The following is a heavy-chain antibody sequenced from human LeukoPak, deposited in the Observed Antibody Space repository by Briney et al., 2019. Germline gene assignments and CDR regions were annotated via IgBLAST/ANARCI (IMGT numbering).Heavy chain of an antibody. J-gene: IGHJ4*02. CDR1: GFTFRSYG. Sequence: PGRSLRLSCAASGFTFRSYGMTWVRQAPGKGLEWVSAISGSGDSTYYADSVEGRFTISRDNSRNTLYLQMNSLRAGDTAVYYCAKSFRSTSLDYWGQGTLVTVSS. D-gene: IGHD2-2*01. V-gene: IGHV3-23*01. CDR2: ISGSGDST. CDR3: AKSFRSTSLDY.